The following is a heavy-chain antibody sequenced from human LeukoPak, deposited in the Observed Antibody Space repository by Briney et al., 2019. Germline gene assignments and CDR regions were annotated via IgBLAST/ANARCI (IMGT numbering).Heavy chain of an antibody. CDR2: IYTSGST. CDR1: GGSTSSYY. V-gene: IGHV4-4*07. CDR3: ARIYSGYDGGYYFDY. J-gene: IGHJ4*02. Sequence: KSSETLSLTCTVSGGSTSSYYWSWIRQPAGKGLEWTGRIYTSGSTNYNPSLKSRVTISVDKSKNQFSLKLSSVTAADTAVYYCARIYSGYDGGYYFDYWGQGTLVTVSS. D-gene: IGHD5-12*01.